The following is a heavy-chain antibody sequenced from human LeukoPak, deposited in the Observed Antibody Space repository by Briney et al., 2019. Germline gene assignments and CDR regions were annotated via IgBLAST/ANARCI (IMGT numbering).Heavy chain of an antibody. CDR3: ARVVLSRGERDY. CDR2: INWNGGST. D-gene: IGHD5-24*01. CDR1: GFIFDDYG. J-gene: IGHJ4*02. Sequence: GGSLRLSCAASGFIFDDYGMGWVRQAPGKGLQWVSGINWNGGSTGYADSVKGRFTISRDNAKNSLYLQMNSLRAEDTALYYCARVVLSRGERDYWGQGTLVTVSS. V-gene: IGHV3-20*04.